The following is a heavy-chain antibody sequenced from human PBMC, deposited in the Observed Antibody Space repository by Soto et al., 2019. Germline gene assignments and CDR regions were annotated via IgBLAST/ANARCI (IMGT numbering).Heavy chain of an antibody. CDR1: GGSISSSNW. CDR3: ARDREAGWFDP. V-gene: IGHV4-4*02. Sequence: PSETLSLTCAVSGGSISSSNWWSWVRQPPGKGLEWIGEIYHSGSTNYNPSLKSRVTISVDTSKNQFSLKLSSVTAADTAVYYCARDREAGWFDPWGQGTLVTVSS. CDR2: IYHSGST. J-gene: IGHJ5*02.